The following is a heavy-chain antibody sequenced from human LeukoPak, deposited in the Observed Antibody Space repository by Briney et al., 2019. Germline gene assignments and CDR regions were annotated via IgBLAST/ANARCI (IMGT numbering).Heavy chain of an antibody. V-gene: IGHV3-23*01. CDR3: AKGGCRGTCNPLAY. J-gene: IGHJ4*02. D-gene: IGHD2-15*01. CDR1: GFTFSGSG. Sequence: PGGSLRLSCAASGFTFSGSGMGWVRQAPGKGLEWISSSGDSDGSTYYADSLKGRFTISRDNSKNTLYLQMNSLRAEDTAVYYCAKGGCRGTCNPLAYWGQGALVTVSP. CDR2: SGDSDGST.